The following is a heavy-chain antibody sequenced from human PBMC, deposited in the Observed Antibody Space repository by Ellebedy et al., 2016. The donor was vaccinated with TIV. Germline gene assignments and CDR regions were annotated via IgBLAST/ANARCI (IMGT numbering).Heavy chain of an antibody. CDR3: AGAPVLGYCSSTICWESWDS. CDR2: IYHSGST. Sequence: SETLSLTCTVSGYSFSSDYYWGWIRQPPGNGLEWIGTIYHSGSTYYNPSLNSRVTISLDTSKNQFSLKLSSLADADTAVYYCAGAPVLGYCSSTICWESWDSWGQGTLVTVSS. J-gene: IGHJ4*02. D-gene: IGHD2-2*01. CDR1: GYSFSSDYY. V-gene: IGHV4-38-2*02.